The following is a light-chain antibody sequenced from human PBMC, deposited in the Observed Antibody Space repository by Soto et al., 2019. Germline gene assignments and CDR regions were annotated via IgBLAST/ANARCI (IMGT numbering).Light chain of an antibody. CDR3: SSTAGNNNLV. V-gene: IGLV2-8*01. J-gene: IGLJ3*02. CDR1: SSDVGGHNY. CDR2: EVS. Sequence: QSVLTQSPSASGSPGQSVTISCTGTSSDVGGHNYVSWYQHHPGKAPKLIIYEVSKRPSGVPDRISGSKSANTASLTVSGLQAEDEAFYYCSSTAGNNNLVFGGGTKLTVL.